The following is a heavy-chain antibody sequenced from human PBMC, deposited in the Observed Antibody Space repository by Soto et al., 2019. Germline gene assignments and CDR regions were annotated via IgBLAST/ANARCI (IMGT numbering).Heavy chain of an antibody. D-gene: IGHD3-10*01. J-gene: IGHJ4*02. Sequence: PSETLSLTCSVSGGTVNTYYWSWIRQPPGKELEWIGYIYSSGNTNYNPSLKSRVTISVDTPNNQFSLKLSSVTAADTAVYYCARDRGPTSYFDYWGQGNMVTVS. CDR3: ARDRGPTSYFDY. CDR2: IYSSGNT. CDR1: GGTVNTYY. V-gene: IGHV4-59*02.